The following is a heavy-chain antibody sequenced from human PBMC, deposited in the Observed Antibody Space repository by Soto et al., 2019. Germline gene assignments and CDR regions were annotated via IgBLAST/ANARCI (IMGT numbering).Heavy chain of an antibody. D-gene: IGHD6-13*01. Sequence: SETLSLTCIVSGGSIRSSTYYWGWIRQPPGKGLEWIGSIYYSGSTYYNPSLKSRVTISVDTSQNQFSLILNSVTAADTAVYYCARLYSTSWYRYFDYWGQGTLVTVSS. CDR1: GGSIRSSTYY. V-gene: IGHV4-39*01. CDR3: ARLYSTSWYRYFDY. J-gene: IGHJ4*02. CDR2: IYYSGST.